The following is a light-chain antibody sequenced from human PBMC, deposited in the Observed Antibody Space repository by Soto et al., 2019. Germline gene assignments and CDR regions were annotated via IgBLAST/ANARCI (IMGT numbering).Light chain of an antibody. CDR2: AAS. CDR1: QSISNY. Sequence: DIQMTQSPSSLSASVGDRVTITCQASQSISNYLNWYQQKPGKAPKFLIYAASSLQSGVPSRFSGSGSGTDFTLTISSLQPEDFATYYCQQSYSAPRTFGQGTKLEIK. V-gene: IGKV1-39*01. CDR3: QQSYSAPRT. J-gene: IGKJ2*01.